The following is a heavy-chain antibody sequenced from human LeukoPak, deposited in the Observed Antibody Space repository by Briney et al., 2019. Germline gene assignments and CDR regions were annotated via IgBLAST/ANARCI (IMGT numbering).Heavy chain of an antibody. V-gene: IGHV3-11*06. D-gene: IGHD5-24*01. CDR1: GFTFSDHY. CDR2: ISSIGSYT. Sequence: GGSLRLSCAASGFTFSDHYMSWIRQAPGKGLEWVSYISSIGSYTNYADSVKGRFTISIDNSKNTLYLQMNSLRAEDTAVDYCARDVESWGQGTLVTVSS. CDR3: ARDVES. J-gene: IGHJ4*02.